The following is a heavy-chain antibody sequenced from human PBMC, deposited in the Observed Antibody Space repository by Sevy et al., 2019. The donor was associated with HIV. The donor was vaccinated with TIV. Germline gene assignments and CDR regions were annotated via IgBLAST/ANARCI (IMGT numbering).Heavy chain of an antibody. J-gene: IGHJ4*02. D-gene: IGHD2-2*01. CDR3: ANQPLTLISPPDS. CDR2: VYYSGST. CDR1: GDSISNSRYY. Sequence: SETLSLTCTVSGDSISNSRYYWGWIRQPPGKGLEWIGSVYYSGSTYYNPSLKTRVTLSIDTSKNQFLLKVNSVTATDTAVYYCANQPLTLISPPDSWGQGTLVTVSS. V-gene: IGHV4-39*01.